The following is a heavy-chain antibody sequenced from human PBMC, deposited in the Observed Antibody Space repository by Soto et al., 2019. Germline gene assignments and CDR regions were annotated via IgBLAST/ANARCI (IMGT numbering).Heavy chain of an antibody. Sequence: LSLTCTVSDDFISSYYWNWIRQPAGKGLEWIGRVSTNGATNYNPSLESPLTMSVDTSKNQFSLKLTSVTAADTAVYFCARADYEILTGSFAMDVWGKGTTITVSS. D-gene: IGHD3-9*01. J-gene: IGHJ6*04. CDR1: DDFISSYY. V-gene: IGHV4-4*07. CDR2: VSTNGAT. CDR3: ARADYEILTGSFAMDV.